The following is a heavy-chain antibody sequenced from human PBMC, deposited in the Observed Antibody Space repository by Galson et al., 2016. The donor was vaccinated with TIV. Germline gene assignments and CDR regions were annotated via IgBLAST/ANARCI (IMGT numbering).Heavy chain of an antibody. J-gene: IGHJ3*02. V-gene: IGHV3-74*01. D-gene: IGHD1-26*01. CDR2: ISTDGSSA. CDR1: GFTFSSFW. Sequence: SLRLSCAASGFTFSSFWIHWVRQTPGKGLVWVSRISTDGSSANYADSVEGRFTISRDNAKNTVYLQMDSLRGDDTAVYYCARGLLGASVGFDIWGQGKMVTVSS. CDR3: ARGLLGASVGFDI.